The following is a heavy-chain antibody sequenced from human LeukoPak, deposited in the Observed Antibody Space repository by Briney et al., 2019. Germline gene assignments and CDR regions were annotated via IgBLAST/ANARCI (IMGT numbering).Heavy chain of an antibody. CDR1: GFTFSSYS. J-gene: IGHJ3*02. D-gene: IGHD1-26*01. CDR3: AREGSYYVGAFDI. V-gene: IGHV3-21*01. Sequence: PGGSLRLSCAASGFTFSSYSMNWVRQALGKGLEWVSSISSSSSYIYYADSVKGRFTISRDNAKNSLYLQMNSLRAEDTAVYYCAREGSYYVGAFDIWGQGTMVAVSS. CDR2: ISSSSSYI.